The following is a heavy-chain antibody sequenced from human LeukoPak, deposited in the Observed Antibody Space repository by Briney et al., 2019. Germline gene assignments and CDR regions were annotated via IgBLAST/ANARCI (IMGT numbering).Heavy chain of an antibody. V-gene: IGHV3-15*01. D-gene: IGHD3-10*01. Sequence: GGSLRLSCVASGFTFSSRDWMTWVRQAPGKGLEWVGRIRSKVDGGTTDYAAPVKGRFTISRDDSKNTLYLQMNSLKAEDTALYYCTIQRGYGSGTLDPWGQGTLVTVSS. CDR1: GFTFSSRDW. CDR3: TIQRGYGSGTLDP. J-gene: IGHJ5*02. CDR2: IRSKVDGGTT.